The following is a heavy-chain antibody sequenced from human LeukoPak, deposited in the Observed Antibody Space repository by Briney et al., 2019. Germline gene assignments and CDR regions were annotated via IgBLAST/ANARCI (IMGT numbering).Heavy chain of an antibody. Sequence: GGSLRLSCAASGFSLSNYGMHWVRQAPGKGLEWVAALLYDGNTKHYADSVKGRFTISRDISKNTFYLQTNSLTAEDTAVYYCARDHRPEIQYYYMDVWGKGTTVAVSS. CDR2: LLYDGNTK. CDR1: GFSLSNYG. J-gene: IGHJ6*03. V-gene: IGHV3-33*01. D-gene: IGHD1-14*01. CDR3: ARDHRPEIQYYYMDV.